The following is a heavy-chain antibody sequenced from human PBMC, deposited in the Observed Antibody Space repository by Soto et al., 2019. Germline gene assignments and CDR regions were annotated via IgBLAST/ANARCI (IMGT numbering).Heavy chain of an antibody. CDR2: ISSSSSYI. D-gene: IGHD3-22*01. CDR1: GFTFSSYS. Sequence: GSLRLSCAASGFTFSSYSMNWVRQAPGKGLEWVSSISSSSSYIYYADSVKGRFTISRDNAKNSLYLQMNSLRAEDTAVYYCATSPPKYYYDSSGNLDYWGQGTLVTVSS. CDR3: ATSPPKYYYDSSGNLDY. V-gene: IGHV3-21*01. J-gene: IGHJ4*02.